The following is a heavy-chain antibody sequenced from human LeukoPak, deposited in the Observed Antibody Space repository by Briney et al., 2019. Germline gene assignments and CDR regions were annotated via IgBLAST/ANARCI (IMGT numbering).Heavy chain of an antibody. D-gene: IGHD6-13*01. Sequence: GGSLRLSCAASGFTFSRYGMHWVRQAPGKGLEWVAFIRYDGSNKYYADSVKGRFTISRDNSKNTLYLQMNSLRAEDTAVYYCATLYDRDSSSWYGFNAFDIWGQGTMVTVSS. V-gene: IGHV3-30*02. CDR3: ATLYDRDSSSWYGFNAFDI. CDR2: IRYDGSNK. CDR1: GFTFSRYG. J-gene: IGHJ3*02.